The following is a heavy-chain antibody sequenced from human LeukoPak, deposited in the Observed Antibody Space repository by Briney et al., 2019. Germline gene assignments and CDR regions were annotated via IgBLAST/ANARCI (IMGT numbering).Heavy chain of an antibody. D-gene: IGHD3-10*01. J-gene: IGHJ3*02. CDR1: GGSITTSSSY. Sequence: SETLSLTCTVSGGSITTSSSYWGWIRQSPGKGLEWIGSIHYSGSTSYNPSLKSRITISVDTPNNQFSLNLSSMTAADTAVYYCALFGGGAFDIWGQGTMVTVSS. V-gene: IGHV4-39*01. CDR2: IHYSGST. CDR3: ALFGGGAFDI.